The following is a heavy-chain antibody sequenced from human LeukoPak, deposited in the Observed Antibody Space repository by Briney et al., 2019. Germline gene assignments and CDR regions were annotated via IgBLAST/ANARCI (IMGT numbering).Heavy chain of an antibody. V-gene: IGHV3-49*03. D-gene: IGHD1-20*01. J-gene: IGHJ4*02. Sequence: GSLRLSCTASGFTFGDYAMSWFRQAPGKGLEWVGFIRSKAYGGTTEYAASVKGRFTISRDDSKSIAYLQMNSLKTEDTAVYYCTRDRVRGNWNPVASDYWGQGTLVTVSS. CDR1: GFTFGDYA. CDR3: TRDRVRGNWNPVASDY. CDR2: IRSKAYGGTT.